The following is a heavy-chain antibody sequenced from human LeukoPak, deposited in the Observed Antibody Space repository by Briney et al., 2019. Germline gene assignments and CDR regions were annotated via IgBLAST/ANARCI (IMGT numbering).Heavy chain of an antibody. J-gene: IGHJ4*02. D-gene: IGHD6-6*01. V-gene: IGHV4-39*01. CDR1: GGSISSSSYY. CDR2: IYYSGST. Sequence: SETLSLTCTVSGGSISSSSYYWGWIRQPPGKGLEWIGSIYYSGSTYYNPSLKSRVTISVDTSKNQFSLKLSSVTAADTAVYYCARLPEYSSSFIDYWGQGTLVTVSS. CDR3: ARLPEYSSSFIDY.